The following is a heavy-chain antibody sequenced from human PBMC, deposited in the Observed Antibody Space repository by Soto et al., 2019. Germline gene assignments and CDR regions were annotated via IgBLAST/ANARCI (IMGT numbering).Heavy chain of an antibody. J-gene: IGHJ6*02. CDR2: ISSSSSYT. V-gene: IGHV3-11*06. CDR3: ARDLEVGYCSGGSCYYYYGMDV. D-gene: IGHD2-15*01. Sequence: GGSLRLSCAASGFTFSDYYMSWIRQAPGKGLEWVSYISSSSSYTNYADSVKGRFTISRDNAKNSLYLQMNSLRAEDTAVYYCARDLEVGYCSGGSCYYYYGMDVWGQGTTVTVSS. CDR1: GFTFSDYY.